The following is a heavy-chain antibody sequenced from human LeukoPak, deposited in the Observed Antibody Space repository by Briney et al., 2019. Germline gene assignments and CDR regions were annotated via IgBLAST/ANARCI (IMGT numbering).Heavy chain of an antibody. CDR1: GYTFTGYY. V-gene: IGHV1-2*02. D-gene: IGHD2-2*02. Sequence: ASVKVSCKASGYTFTGYYMHWVRQAPGQGLEWMGWINPNSGGTNYAQKFQGRVTMTRDTSISTAYMELSRLRSDDTAVYYCAAVGVVVPAAILWAFDYWGQGTLVIVSS. J-gene: IGHJ4*02. CDR2: INPNSGGT. CDR3: AAVGVVVPAAILWAFDY.